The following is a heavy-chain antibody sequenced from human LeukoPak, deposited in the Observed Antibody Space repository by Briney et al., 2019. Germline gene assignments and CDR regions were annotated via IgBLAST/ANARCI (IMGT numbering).Heavy chain of an antibody. V-gene: IGHV3-30-3*01. J-gene: IGHJ4*02. CDR3: ARTPARSYYFDY. Sequence: GGSLRLSCAASGFTFSSYAMHWVRQAPGKGLEWVAVISYDGSNKYYADSVKGRFTISRDNSKNTLYLQMNSLRAGDTAVYYCARTPARSYYFDYWGQGTLVTVSS. CDR1: GFTFSSYA. CDR2: ISYDGSNK.